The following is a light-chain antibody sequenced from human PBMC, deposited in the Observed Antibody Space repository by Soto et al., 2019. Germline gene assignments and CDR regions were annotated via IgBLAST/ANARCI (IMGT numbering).Light chain of an antibody. CDR2: GAS. Sequence: EIVLTQSPATLSVSPGERATLSCRASQSVITNLAWYQQKPGQAPRLLMYGASIRAAGVPDRFSGSGSGTEFTLTISRLEPEDFTVYYCHHYETFGQGTKVDIK. V-gene: IGKV3-20*01. CDR3: HHYET. J-gene: IGKJ1*01. CDR1: QSVITN.